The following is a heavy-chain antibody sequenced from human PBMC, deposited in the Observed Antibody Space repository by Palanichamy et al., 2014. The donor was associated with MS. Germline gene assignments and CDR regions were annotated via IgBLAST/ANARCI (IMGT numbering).Heavy chain of an antibody. CDR3: ARDFPGAHDAFDI. J-gene: IGHJ3*02. CDR2: IDPDESKT. D-gene: IGHD3-10*01. V-gene: IGHV3-74*03. Sequence: EVQLVESGGGLVQPGGSLRLSCVASGFAFSINAMHWVRQAPGKGPVWVSRIDPDESKTMYADSVKGRFTISRDNAKDTLYLVMNSLSAEDTAVYYCARDFPGAHDAFDIWGQGTVVTVSS. CDR1: GFAFSINA.